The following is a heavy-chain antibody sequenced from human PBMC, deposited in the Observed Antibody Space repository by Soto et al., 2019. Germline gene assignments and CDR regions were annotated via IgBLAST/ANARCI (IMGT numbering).Heavy chain of an antibody. CDR2: INHSENT. CDR3: ARGYCSSDSCYPPDAFDI. D-gene: IGHD2-15*01. CDR1: GGSFSAYY. V-gene: IGHV4-34*01. Sequence: QVQLKQWGAGLLKPSETLSLTCAVYGGSFSAYYWSWIRQSPGKGLEWIGEINHSENTNYNPSLKSRGTISVDTSKNQFSLKLRSVTAADTAVYYCARGYCSSDSCYPPDAFDIWGQGTTVTVSS. J-gene: IGHJ3*02.